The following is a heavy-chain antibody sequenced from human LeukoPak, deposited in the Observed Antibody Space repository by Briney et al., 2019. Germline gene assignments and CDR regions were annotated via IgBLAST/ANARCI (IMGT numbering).Heavy chain of an antibody. CDR1: GFTFSSYE. Sequence: GGSLRLSCAASGFTFSSYEMNWVRQAPGKGLEWVSYISSSGSTIYYADSVKGRFTISRDNSKNSLYLQMNSLRAEDTAVYYCARGYSYGNGHVAFDIWGQGTMVTVSS. D-gene: IGHD5-18*01. CDR2: ISSSGSTI. CDR3: ARGYSYGNGHVAFDI. J-gene: IGHJ3*02. V-gene: IGHV3-48*03.